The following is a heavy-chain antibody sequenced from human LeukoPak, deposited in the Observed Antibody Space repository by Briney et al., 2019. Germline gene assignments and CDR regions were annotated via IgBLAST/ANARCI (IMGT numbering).Heavy chain of an antibody. CDR1: GFTFSSYG. CDR3: ARGITGAGHFDY. CDR2: ISYDGSNK. D-gene: IGHD1-20*01. V-gene: IGHV3-30*03. J-gene: IGHJ4*02. Sequence: GGSLGLSCAASGFTFSSYGMHWVRQAPGKGLEWVAVISYDGSNKYYADSVKGRFTISRDNAKNSLYLQMNSLRAEDTAVYYCARGITGAGHFDYWGQGTLVTVSS.